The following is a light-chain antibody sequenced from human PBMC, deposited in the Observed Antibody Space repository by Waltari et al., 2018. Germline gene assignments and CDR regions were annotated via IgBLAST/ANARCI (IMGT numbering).Light chain of an antibody. J-gene: IGKJ4*01. CDR2: GTS. CDR3: QQYDGEVVT. CDR1: QSCTSIS. V-gene: IGKV3-20*01. Sequence: CRDSQSCTSISLTWYQQKLGQAPRLLIYGTSSSATGIPDRFSGSGSGTDFTLTISRLEPEDFAVYYCQQYDGEVVTFGGGTKVEI.